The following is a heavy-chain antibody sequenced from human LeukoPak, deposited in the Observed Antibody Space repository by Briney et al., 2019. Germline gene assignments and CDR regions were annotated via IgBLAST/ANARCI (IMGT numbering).Heavy chain of an antibody. CDR3: ATESYSGSYLYAFDI. CDR2: IYSGGST. V-gene: IGHV3-66*01. CDR1: GFTVSSNY. Sequence: PGGSLRLSCAASGFTVSSNYMSWVRQAPGKGLEWVSVIYSGGSTKHADSVKGRFTISRDNSKNTLYLQMNSLRAEDTAVYYCATESYSGSYLYAFDIWGQGTMVTVSS. J-gene: IGHJ3*02. D-gene: IGHD1-26*01.